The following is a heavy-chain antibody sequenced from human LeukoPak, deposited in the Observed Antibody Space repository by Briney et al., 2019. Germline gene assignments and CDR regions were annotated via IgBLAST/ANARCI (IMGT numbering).Heavy chain of an antibody. D-gene: IGHD5-24*01. V-gene: IGHV4-31*03. CDR1: GGSISSGGYY. J-gene: IGHJ4*02. CDR3: ARVVERWLPYFDY. CDR2: IYYSGST. Sequence: SQTLSLTCTVSGGSISSGGYYWSWIRQHPGKGLERIGYIYYSGSTYYNPSLKSRVTISVGTSKKQFSLKLSSVTAAETGVYYCARVVERWLPYFDYWGQGTLVTVSS.